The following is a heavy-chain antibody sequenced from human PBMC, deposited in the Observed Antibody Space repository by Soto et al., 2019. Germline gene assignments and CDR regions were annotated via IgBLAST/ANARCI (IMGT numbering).Heavy chain of an antibody. V-gene: IGHV3-30*03. CDR3: ATDWPSGSRHYYYGRDV. J-gene: IGHJ6*02. CDR1: GFTFSSYG. D-gene: IGHD1-26*01. Sequence: QVQLVEAGGGVVQPGRSLRLSCAAYGFTFSSYGMHWVRQAPGKGLEWGAVISYYGSNKYYADSVKGRFTISRDNSKNSLYLQMNSLRAEDTAVYSCATDWPSGSRHYYYGRDVWGQGTTVTVSS. CDR2: ISYYGSNK.